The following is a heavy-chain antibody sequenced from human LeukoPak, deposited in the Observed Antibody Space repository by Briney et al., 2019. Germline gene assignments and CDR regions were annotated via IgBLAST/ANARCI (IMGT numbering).Heavy chain of an antibody. D-gene: IGHD2-2*01. CDR3: ARGEEVLGYCSSTSCYAFDY. CDR2: ISSNGGST. Sequence: GGSLRLSCAASGFTFSSYAMHWVRQAPGKVLEYFSAISSNGGSTYYANSVKCRFTISIDNSKNKLYIQMGSLRAEDMAVYYCARGEEVLGYCSSTSCYAFDYWGQGTLVTVSS. J-gene: IGHJ4*02. V-gene: IGHV3-64*01. CDR1: GFTFSSYA.